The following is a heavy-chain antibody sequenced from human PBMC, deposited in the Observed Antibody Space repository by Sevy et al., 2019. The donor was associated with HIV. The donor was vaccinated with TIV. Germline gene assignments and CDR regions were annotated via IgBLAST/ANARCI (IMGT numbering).Heavy chain of an antibody. J-gene: IGHJ3*01. D-gene: IGHD3-22*01. Sequence: GGSLRLSCAASGFTFNTHAMNWVRQAPGKGLEWVSVISGPGYSTHYADSVKGRFTIYRDNSKNTLYLQMNSLRADDTDVYYCAKALNPALESMIEVIFPTLKGFDVLGQGTMVTVSS. V-gene: IGHV3-23*01. CDR1: GFTFNTHA. CDR2: ISGPGYST. CDR3: AKALNPALESMIEVIFPTLKGFDV.